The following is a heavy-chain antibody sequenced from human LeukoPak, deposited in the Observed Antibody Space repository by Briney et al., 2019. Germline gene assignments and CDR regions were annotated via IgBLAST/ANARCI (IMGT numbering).Heavy chain of an antibody. Sequence: SETLSLTCTVSGGSISSGGYYWSWIRQHPGKGLEWIGYIYYSCSTYYNPSLKSLVTISVDTSKNQFSLKLSSVTAADTALYYCARGSITMIVSRFAPWGQGSLVT. D-gene: IGHD3-22*01. CDR1: GGSISSGGYY. CDR3: ARGSITMIVSRFAP. J-gene: IGHJ5*02. CDR2: IYYSCST. V-gene: IGHV4-31*01.